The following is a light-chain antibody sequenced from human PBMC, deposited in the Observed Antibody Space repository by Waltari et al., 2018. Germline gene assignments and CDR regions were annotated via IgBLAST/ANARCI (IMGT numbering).Light chain of an antibody. CDR1: QTISRY. Sequence: DIQMTQSPSSLSASVGDRVTITCRASQTISRYLNWDQQKPGKAPNLLIYAASSLQSGVPSRFSGSGSGRDFTFIITSLQPEDFATYYCQESYSFSRTFGQGTKVEIK. J-gene: IGKJ1*01. CDR3: QESYSFSRT. CDR2: AAS. V-gene: IGKV1-39*01.